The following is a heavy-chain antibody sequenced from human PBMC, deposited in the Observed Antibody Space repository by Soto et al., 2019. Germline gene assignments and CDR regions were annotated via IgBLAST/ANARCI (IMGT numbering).Heavy chain of an antibody. Sequence: ASVKVSCKASGYTFTSYAMHWVRQAPGQRLEWMGWINAGNGNTKYSQKFQGRVTITRDTSASTAYMELSSLRSEDTAVYYCARVSFDHFVHWFDPWGQGTLVTVSS. CDR3: ARVSFDHFVHWFDP. V-gene: IGHV1-3*01. D-gene: IGHD3-9*01. CDR1: GYTFTSYA. CDR2: INAGNGNT. J-gene: IGHJ5*02.